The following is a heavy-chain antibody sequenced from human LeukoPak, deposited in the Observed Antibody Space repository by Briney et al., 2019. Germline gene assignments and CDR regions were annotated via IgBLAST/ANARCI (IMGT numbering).Heavy chain of an antibody. CDR1: GASISSYY. Sequence: PSETLSLTSTLSGASISSYYWSWIRQPPGKGLEWIGYIYYSGSTNYNPSLKSRVTISVDTSKNQFSLKLSSVTAADTAVYYCAGQPGYSSGWYTYWGQGTLVTVSS. CDR3: AGQPGYSSGWYTY. J-gene: IGHJ4*02. D-gene: IGHD6-19*01. V-gene: IGHV4-59*01. CDR2: IYYSGST.